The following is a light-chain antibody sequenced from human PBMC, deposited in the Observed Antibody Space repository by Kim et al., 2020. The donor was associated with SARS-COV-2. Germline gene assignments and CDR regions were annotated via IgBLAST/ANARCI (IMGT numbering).Light chain of an antibody. CDR3: NSRDSSGNHLL. V-gene: IGLV3-19*01. Sequence: ALGQTVRITCQGDSLRTYYESWYQQKPGQSPVLVIYYKNNRHAGIPDRFSGSSSGNTASLTITGAQAEDEADYYCNSRDSSGNHLLFGGGTQLTVL. CDR1: SLRTYY. CDR2: YKN. J-gene: IGLJ2*01.